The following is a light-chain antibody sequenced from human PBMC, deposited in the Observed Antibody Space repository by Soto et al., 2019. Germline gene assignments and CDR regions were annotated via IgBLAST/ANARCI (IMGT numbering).Light chain of an antibody. CDR1: SSDVGFYNF. J-gene: IGLJ1*01. V-gene: IGLV2-8*01. CDR2: EVT. CDR3: ASYAGTKLFV. Sequence: QSALTQPTSASGSREQSLTISCTGTSSDVGFYNFVSWYQQRPGKAPKLVIYEVTKRPPGVPDRFSGSKSGSTASLTVSGLQADDEAEYYCASYAGTKLFVFGSGTKV.